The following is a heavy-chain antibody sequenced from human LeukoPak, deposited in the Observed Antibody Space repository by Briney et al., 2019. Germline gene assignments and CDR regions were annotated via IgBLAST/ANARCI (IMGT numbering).Heavy chain of an antibody. V-gene: IGHV3-30*03. J-gene: IGHJ4*02. D-gene: IGHD4-17*01. CDR3: ARAFSTTAFDY. CDR2: ISYDGSNK. Sequence: PGRSLRLSCAASGFTFSSYGMHWVRQAPGKGLEWVAVISYDGSNKYCADSVKGQFTISRDNSKNTLYLQMNSLRAEDTAVYYCARAFSTTAFDYWGQGTLVTVSS. CDR1: GFTFSSYG.